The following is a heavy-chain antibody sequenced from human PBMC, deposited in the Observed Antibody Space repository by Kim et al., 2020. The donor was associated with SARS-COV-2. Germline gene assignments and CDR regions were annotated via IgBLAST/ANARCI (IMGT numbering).Heavy chain of an antibody. Sequence: SAYNGNTNYAKKLQGRVTMTTDTATSTAYMELRSLRSDDTAVYYCAREDYWGQGTLVTVSS. CDR2: SAYNGNT. CDR3: AREDY. V-gene: IGHV1-18*01. J-gene: IGHJ4*02.